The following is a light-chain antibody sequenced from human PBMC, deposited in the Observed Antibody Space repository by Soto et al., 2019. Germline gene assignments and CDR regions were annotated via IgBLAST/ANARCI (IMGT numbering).Light chain of an antibody. J-gene: IGLJ3*02. CDR3: SSYTSYTPLWV. CDR1: GSDIGNYNY. CDR2: GVS. V-gene: IGLV2-14*01. Sequence: QSALTQPASVSGSPGQSITISCTGTGSDIGNYNYVSWYQQHPGKAPKLMIYGVSNRPSGVSNRFSGSKSGNAASLTISGLQAEDEADYYCSSYTSYTPLWVFGGGTKVTVL.